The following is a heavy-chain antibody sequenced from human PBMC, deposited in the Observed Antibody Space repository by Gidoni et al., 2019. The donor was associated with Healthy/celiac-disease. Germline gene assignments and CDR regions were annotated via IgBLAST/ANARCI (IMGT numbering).Heavy chain of an antibody. V-gene: IGHV3-48*02. Sequence: EVQLVESGGGLVQPGGSLRLSCAASGFTFSSYSMNWVRQAPGKGLEWVSYISSSSSTIYYADSVKGRFTISRDNAKNSLYLQMNSLRDEDTAVYYCARDSYDILTGYYNVFDYWGQGTLVTVSS. D-gene: IGHD3-9*01. CDR3: ARDSYDILTGYYNVFDY. CDR2: ISSSSSTI. J-gene: IGHJ4*02. CDR1: GFTFSSYS.